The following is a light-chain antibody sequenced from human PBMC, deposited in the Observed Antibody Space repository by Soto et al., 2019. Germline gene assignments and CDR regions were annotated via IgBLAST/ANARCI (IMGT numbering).Light chain of an antibody. CDR1: QNVSGSF. V-gene: IGKV3-20*01. CDR2: GAS. J-gene: IGKJ4*01. CDR3: QQYAGSSLT. Sequence: EIVLTQSPDTLSLSPGERATLSCRASQNVSGSFLAWYQQKPGQAPWLLIYGASSRATGIPDRFSGSGSGTDFSLTVSRLEPEDFAVYFCQQYAGSSLTFGGGTKVEIK.